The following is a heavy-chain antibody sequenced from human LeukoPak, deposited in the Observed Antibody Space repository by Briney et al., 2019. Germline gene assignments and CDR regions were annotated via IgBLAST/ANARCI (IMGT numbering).Heavy chain of an antibody. D-gene: IGHD3-9*01. Sequence: PGGSLRLSCAASGFTFSSYAMSWVRQAPGKGLEWVSAISGSGGSTYYADSVKGRFTISRDNSKNTLYLQMNSLRAEDTAVYYCASILGYYDILTGPGVDYWGQGTLVTVSS. CDR2: ISGSGGST. CDR1: GFTFSSYA. CDR3: ASILGYYDILTGPGVDY. V-gene: IGHV3-23*01. J-gene: IGHJ4*02.